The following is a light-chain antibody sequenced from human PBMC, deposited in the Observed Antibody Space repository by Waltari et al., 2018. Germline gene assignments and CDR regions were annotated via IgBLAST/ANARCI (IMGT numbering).Light chain of an antibody. CDR3: QHYVRLPAT. J-gene: IGKJ1*01. V-gene: IGKV3-20*01. CDR2: GAS. Sequence: EIVLTQSPGTLSLSPGERANLSCRASQSVGRSLAWYQQKPGQAPRLLIYGASSRATGVPDRFSGSGSGTDFSLTIARLEPEDFAVYYCQHYVRLPATFGQGTKVEI. CDR1: QSVGRS.